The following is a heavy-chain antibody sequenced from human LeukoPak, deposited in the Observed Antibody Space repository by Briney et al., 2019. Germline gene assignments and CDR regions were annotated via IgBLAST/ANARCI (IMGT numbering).Heavy chain of an antibody. D-gene: IGHD3-22*01. Sequence: GGSLRLSCAASGFTYSSYAMSWVRQPPGKGLEWVSAISGSGGSTYYADSVKGRFTISRDNSKNTLYLQMNSLRAEDTAVYYCAKATATADYYYSSGYFHWGQGTLETVSS. CDR1: GFTYSSYA. CDR2: ISGSGGST. J-gene: IGHJ4*02. CDR3: AKATATADYYYSSGYFH. V-gene: IGHV3-23*01.